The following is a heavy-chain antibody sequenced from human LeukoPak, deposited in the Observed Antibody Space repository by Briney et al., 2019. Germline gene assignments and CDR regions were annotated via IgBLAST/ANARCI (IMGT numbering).Heavy chain of an antibody. CDR1: GYTFTGDH. D-gene: IGHD1-26*01. Sequence: ASVKVSCKASGYTFTGDHIHWVPHAPGQGLEWIGRINPNSGGTHFAHNLQDRVTMASDTSISTAYMERSRLTSDDTAGYYCARDGNLYSGSLAAWGEGTLVTVSA. CDR3: ARDGNLYSGSLAA. V-gene: IGHV1-2*06. J-gene: IGHJ5*02. CDR2: INPNSGGT.